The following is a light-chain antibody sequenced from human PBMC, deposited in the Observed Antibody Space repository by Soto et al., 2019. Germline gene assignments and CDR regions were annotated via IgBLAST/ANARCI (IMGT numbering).Light chain of an antibody. J-gene: IGKJ3*01. V-gene: IGKV3-20*01. CDR3: QQDGSSLNT. Sequence: EIVLTQSPGTLSLSPGERATLSCRASQSVSSSYLAWYQQKPGQAPRLLIYGASSRATGIPDRFSGSGSGTDFTLTISRLEPEDFAVYYCQQDGSSLNTFGPGTKVDIK. CDR1: QSVSSSY. CDR2: GAS.